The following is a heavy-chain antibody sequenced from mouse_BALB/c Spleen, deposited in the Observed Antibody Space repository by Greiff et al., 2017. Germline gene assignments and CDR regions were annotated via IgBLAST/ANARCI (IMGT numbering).Heavy chain of an antibody. CDR1: GYSITSDYA. Sequence: EVHLVESGPGLVKPSQSLSLTCTVTGYSITSDYAWNWIRQFPGNKLEWMGYISYSGSTSYNPSLKSRISITRDTSKNQFFLQLNSVTTEDTATYYCARSNWDVGAYWGQGTLVTVSA. CDR3: ARSNWDVGAY. V-gene: IGHV3-2*02. D-gene: IGHD4-1*02. J-gene: IGHJ3*01. CDR2: ISYSGST.